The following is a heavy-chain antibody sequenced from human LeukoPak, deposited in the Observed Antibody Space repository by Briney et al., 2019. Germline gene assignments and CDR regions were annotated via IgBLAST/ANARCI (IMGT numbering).Heavy chain of an antibody. Sequence: ASVKVSCKASGYTFTSYAMHWVRQAPGQRLEWMGWINAGNGNTKYSQEFQGRVTITRDTSASTAYMELSSLRSEDMAVYYCARDRGRYSSSWYTADAFDIWGQGTMVTVSS. CDR2: INAGNGNT. J-gene: IGHJ3*02. CDR3: ARDRGRYSSSWYTADAFDI. CDR1: GYTFTSYA. D-gene: IGHD6-13*01. V-gene: IGHV1-3*03.